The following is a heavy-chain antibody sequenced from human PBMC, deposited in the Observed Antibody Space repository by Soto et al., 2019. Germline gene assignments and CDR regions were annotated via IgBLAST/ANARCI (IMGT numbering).Heavy chain of an antibody. CDR3: ARPGDSSGYYYFDY. J-gene: IGHJ4*02. V-gene: IGHV5-51*01. Sequence: GEYLKLSCRGSGYSFTSYWIGWVLQLPGKGMEKMKIIYLGDSDTRYSPSFQGQVTISADKSISTAYLQWSSLKASDTAMYYCARPGDSSGYYYFDYWGQGTLVTVSS. CDR1: GYSFTSYW. CDR2: IYLGDSDT. D-gene: IGHD3-22*01.